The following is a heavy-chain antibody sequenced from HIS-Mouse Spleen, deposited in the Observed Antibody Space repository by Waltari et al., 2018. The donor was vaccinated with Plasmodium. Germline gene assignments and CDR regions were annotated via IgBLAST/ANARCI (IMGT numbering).Heavy chain of an antibody. V-gene: IGHV3-33*06. CDR2: IWYDGSNK. J-gene: IGHJ4*02. D-gene: IGHD4-4*01. CDR3: AKDHSNYPDYFDY. Sequence: QVQLVESGGGVVQPGRSLRLSCAASGFTFSSYGMHWVRQAPGKGLEWVAVIWYDGSNKYYADSVKGGFTISRDNSKNTLYLQMNSLRGEDTAVYYCAKDHSNYPDYFDYWGQGTLVTVSS. CDR1: GFTFSSYG.